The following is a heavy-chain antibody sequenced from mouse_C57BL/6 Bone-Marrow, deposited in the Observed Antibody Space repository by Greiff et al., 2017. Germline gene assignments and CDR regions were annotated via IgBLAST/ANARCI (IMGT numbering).Heavy chain of an antibody. V-gene: IGHV1-19*01. D-gene: IGHD1-1*01. CDR1: GYTFTDYY. J-gene: IGHJ4*01. CDR3: AFYYYGSSYAMDY. CDR2: INPYNGGT. Sequence: EVKLQESGPVLVKPGASVKMSCKASGYTFTDYYMNWVKQSHGKSLEWIGVINPYNGGTSYNQKFKGKATLTVDKSSSTAYMERNSLTSEDSAVYYCAFYYYGSSYAMDYWGQGTSVTVSS.